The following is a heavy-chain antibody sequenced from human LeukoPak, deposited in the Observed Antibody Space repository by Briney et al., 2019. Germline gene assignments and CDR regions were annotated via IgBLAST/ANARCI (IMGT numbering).Heavy chain of an antibody. Sequence: SETLSLTCAVYGGSFSGYYWSWIRQPPGKGLEWIGEINHSGSTNYNPSLKSRVTISVDTSKNQFSLKLSSVTAADTAVYYCARVKFPVDPWGQGTLVTVSS. CDR3: ARVKFPVDP. CDR1: GGSFSGYY. CDR2: INHSGST. J-gene: IGHJ5*02. V-gene: IGHV4-34*01.